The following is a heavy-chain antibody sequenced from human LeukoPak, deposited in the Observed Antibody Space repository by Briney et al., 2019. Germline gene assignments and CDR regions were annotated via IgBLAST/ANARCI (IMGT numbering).Heavy chain of an antibody. V-gene: IGHV3-30*18. CDR3: AKGKGPNYYDSSLGY. Sequence: GRSLRLSCAASGFTFSIYGMHWVREAPGKGLEWVAVISYDGSNKYYADSVKGRFTISRDNSKNTLYLQMNSLRAEDTALYYCAKGKGPNYYDSSLGYWGQGTLVTVSS. CDR1: GFTFSIYG. J-gene: IGHJ4*02. CDR2: ISYDGSNK. D-gene: IGHD3-22*01.